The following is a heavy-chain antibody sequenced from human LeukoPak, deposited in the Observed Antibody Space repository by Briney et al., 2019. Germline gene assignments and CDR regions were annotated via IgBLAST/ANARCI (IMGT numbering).Heavy chain of an antibody. Sequence: PSETLSLTCTVSGGSISSYYWSWIRQPAGKGLEWIGRIYTSGSTNYNPSLKSRVTISVDKSKNQFSLKLSSVTAADTAVYYCARDSDAADTPHYWGHGTLVTVSS. CDR2: IYTSGST. D-gene: IGHD6-13*01. CDR3: ARDSDAADTPHY. V-gene: IGHV4-4*07. CDR1: GGSISSYY. J-gene: IGHJ4*01.